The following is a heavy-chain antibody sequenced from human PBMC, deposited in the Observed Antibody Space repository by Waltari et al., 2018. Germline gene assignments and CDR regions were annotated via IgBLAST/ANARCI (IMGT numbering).Heavy chain of an antibody. CDR2: IYSGDST. J-gene: IGHJ4*02. D-gene: IGHD3-22*01. V-gene: IGHV3-53*01. Sequence: EVQPVEAGGGLSQPGGSRRLHSAASGFHVITHSLSWGRQAPGKGLEWVSVIYSGDSTYFADSVKGRFTISRDNSKNTLFLQMNSLRAEDTAVYYCVRLVGSRYYPYYFDYWGQGTLVTVSS. CDR3: VRLVGSRYYPYYFDY. CDR1: GFHVITHS.